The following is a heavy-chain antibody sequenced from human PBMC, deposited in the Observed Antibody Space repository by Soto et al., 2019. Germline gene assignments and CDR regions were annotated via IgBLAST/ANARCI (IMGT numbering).Heavy chain of an antibody. CDR2: IIPIFGTA. V-gene: IGHV1-69*12. CDR1: VCTFSSSA. D-gene: IGHD4-4*01. Sequence: QVQLVQSGGEVSKPGSSVKVSCKASVCTFSSSAISWVRQSPGQVLEWMGGIIPIFGTANYAQKFQGRVTIPADESTSTAYMELSSMRSEDTDVYYCARGTTVTTSYAYGMDVWGQGTTVTVSS. CDR3: ARGTTVTTSYAYGMDV. J-gene: IGHJ6*02.